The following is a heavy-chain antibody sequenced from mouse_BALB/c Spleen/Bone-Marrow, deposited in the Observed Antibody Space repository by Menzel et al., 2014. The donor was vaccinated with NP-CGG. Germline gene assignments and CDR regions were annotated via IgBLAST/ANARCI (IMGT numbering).Heavy chain of an antibody. CDR1: GFTFSSYA. CDR3: ARVTDPFYYGSSYWYVDV. CDR2: INSGGST. D-gene: IGHD1-1*01. V-gene: IGHV5-6-5*01. Sequence: EVKLMESGGGLVKPGGSLKLSCAASGFTFSSYAMSWVRQTPEKRLEWVASINSGGSTYYPDSVQGRFTISRDNVRNILYLQMSSLRSEDTAMYYCARVTDPFYYGSSYWYVDVWGAGTTVTVSS. J-gene: IGHJ1*01.